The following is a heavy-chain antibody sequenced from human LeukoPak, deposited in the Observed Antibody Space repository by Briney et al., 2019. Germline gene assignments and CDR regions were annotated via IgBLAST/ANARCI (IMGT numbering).Heavy chain of an antibody. D-gene: IGHD2-15*01. Sequence: SETLSLTCTVSGGSINNYYWSWIRQPAGKGLEWSRRIYTRGSTNYNPSLKSRVTMSVDTSKNQFSLKLSYVTAADTAVYYCARGRYCSADICPGGDAFDIWGQGTMVSVSS. CDR1: GGSINNYY. CDR2: IYTRGST. CDR3: ARGRYCSADICPGGDAFDI. V-gene: IGHV4-4*07. J-gene: IGHJ3*02.